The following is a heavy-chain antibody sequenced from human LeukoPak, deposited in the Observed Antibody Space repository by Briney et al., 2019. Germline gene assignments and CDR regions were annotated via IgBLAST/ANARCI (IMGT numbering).Heavy chain of an antibody. D-gene: IGHD5-18*01. J-gene: IGHJ4*02. CDR1: GGSASSGSYY. CDR3: ASLEDTAMDHYFDY. V-gene: IGHV4-61*01. CDR2: IYYSGSA. Sequence: PSETLSLTCTVSGGSASSGSYYWSWIRQPPGKGLEWIGYIYYSGSANYNPSLKSRVTTSVDTSKNQFSLKMSSVTAADTAVYYCASLEDTAMDHYFDYWGQGTLVTVSS.